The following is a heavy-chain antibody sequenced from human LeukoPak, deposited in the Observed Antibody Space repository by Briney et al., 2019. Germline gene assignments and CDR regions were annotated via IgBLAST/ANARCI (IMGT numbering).Heavy chain of an antibody. CDR2: IGTRSSSL. Sequence: GGSLRLSCAASGFTFSTYAMNWVRQAPGKGLEWVSSIGTRSSSLYYADSLKGRFTISRDNAKSSLYLQMNSLRAEDTAVYFCARLRGGWITYFDYWGQGTVVTVSS. V-gene: IGHV3-21*01. CDR3: ARLRGGWITYFDY. CDR1: GFTFSTYA. D-gene: IGHD6-19*01. J-gene: IGHJ4*02.